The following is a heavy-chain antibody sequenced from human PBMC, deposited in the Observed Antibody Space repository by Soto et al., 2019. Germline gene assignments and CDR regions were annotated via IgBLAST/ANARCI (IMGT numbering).Heavy chain of an antibody. V-gene: IGHV3-74*01. CDR1: GFTFSNYW. D-gene: IGHD5-18*01. CDR3: ARGYSYGLDY. J-gene: IGHJ4*02. CDR2: ISNAGTIT. Sequence: GGSLRLSCAASGFTFSNYWMHWVRHAPGKGLVWVSRISNAGTITNYADSVKGRFTISRDNAKNTLYLQMNSLRAEDTAVYYCARGYSYGLDYWGQGTLVTVSS.